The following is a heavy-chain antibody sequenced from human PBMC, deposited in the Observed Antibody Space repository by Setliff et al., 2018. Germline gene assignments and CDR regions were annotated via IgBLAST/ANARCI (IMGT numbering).Heavy chain of an antibody. Sequence: PSETLSLTCIVSGGSVSSGNSYWTWIRQPAGKGPEWIGHIYTSGATNYSPSLKTRVTISMDTSRNHFSLRLTSVTAADTTVYYCARAELEFLTRLDPWGQGTLVTVSS. CDR2: IYTSGAT. CDR1: GGSVSSGNSY. V-gene: IGHV4-61*09. D-gene: IGHD3-3*02. CDR3: ARAELEFLTRLDP. J-gene: IGHJ5*02.